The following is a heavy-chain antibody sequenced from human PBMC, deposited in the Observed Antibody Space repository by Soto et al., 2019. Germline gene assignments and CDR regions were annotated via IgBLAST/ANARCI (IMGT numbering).Heavy chain of an antibody. CDR3: AREEDDFWSGYVTSFDY. Sequence: EVQLVESGGGLVKPGGSLRLSCAASGFTFSSYSMNWVRQAPGKGLEWVSAISSSSSYIYYAYSVKGQFTISSDNAKNSLYLQMNSLRAEDTAVYYCAREEDDFWSGYVTSFDYWGQGTLVTVSS. J-gene: IGHJ4*02. D-gene: IGHD3-3*01. V-gene: IGHV3-21*01. CDR1: GFTFSSYS. CDR2: ISSSSSYI.